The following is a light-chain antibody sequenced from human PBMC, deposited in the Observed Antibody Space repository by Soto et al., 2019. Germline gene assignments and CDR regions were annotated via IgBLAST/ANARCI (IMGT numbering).Light chain of an antibody. V-gene: IGKV1-33*01. Sequence: DIQMTQSPAPLSASVGDRITITCQTSHDVKTYLNWYQQKPGEAPKLLIYDASNLETGVPSRFSGSGSGTDFTFTISSLQPEDTATYYCQQYEHLPITFGQGTRLEI. J-gene: IGKJ5*01. CDR1: HDVKTY. CDR3: QQYEHLPIT. CDR2: DAS.